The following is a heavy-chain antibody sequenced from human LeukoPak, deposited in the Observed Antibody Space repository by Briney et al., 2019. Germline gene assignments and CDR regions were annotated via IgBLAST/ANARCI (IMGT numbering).Heavy chain of an antibody. V-gene: IGHV4-59*01. J-gene: IGHJ4*02. Sequence: SETLSLTCTVSGGSISSYYWSWLRQPPGKGLEWIGYIYYSGSTNYNPSLKSRVTISVDTSKNQFSLKLSSVTAADTAVYYCATQRGDYWGQGTLVTVSS. CDR1: GGSISSYY. CDR2: IYYSGST. CDR3: ATQRGDY.